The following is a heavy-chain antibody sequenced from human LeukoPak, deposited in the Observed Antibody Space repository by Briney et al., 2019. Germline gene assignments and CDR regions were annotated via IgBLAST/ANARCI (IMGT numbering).Heavy chain of an antibody. CDR3: ARVAVGPYYGMDV. V-gene: IGHV1-69*04. D-gene: IGHD2-15*01. J-gene: IGHJ6*02. CDR2: IIPILGIA. CDR1: GGTFSSYA. Sequence: ASVKVSCKASGGTFSSYAISWVRQAPGRGLEWMGRIIPILGIANYAQKFQGRVTITADKSTSTAYMELSSLRSEDTAVYYCARVAVGPYYGMDVWGQGTTVTVSS.